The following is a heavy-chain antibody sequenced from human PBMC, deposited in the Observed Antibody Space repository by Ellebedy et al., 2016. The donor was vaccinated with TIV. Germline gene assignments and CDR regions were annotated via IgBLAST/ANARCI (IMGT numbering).Heavy chain of an antibody. D-gene: IGHD5-24*01. Sequence: GESLKISCAASGFTFSSYPMNWVRQAPGQGLEWVSAISDTGGSTYYADSVKGRFTISRDNSKNTLYLQMNSLRAEDTAVYFCGTVATTFDYWGQGTLVTVSS. CDR3: GTVATTFDY. CDR1: GFTFSSYP. J-gene: IGHJ4*02. V-gene: IGHV3-23*01. CDR2: ISDTGGST.